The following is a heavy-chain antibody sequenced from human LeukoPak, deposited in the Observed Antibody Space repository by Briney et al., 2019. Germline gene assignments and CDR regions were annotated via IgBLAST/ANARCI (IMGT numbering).Heavy chain of an antibody. CDR1: GGSISSSSYS. V-gene: IGHV4-39*01. CDR2: IHYDGNT. J-gene: IGHJ4*02. CDR3: ARREQWLVPYFDY. D-gene: IGHD6-19*01. Sequence: PSETLSLTCTVSGGSISSSSYSWTWIRQPPGKGLEWIGSIHYDGNTYYKPSLRSRVTISVDTSNQFSLRLSSATAADTAVYYCARREQWLVPYFDYWGQGTLVTVSS.